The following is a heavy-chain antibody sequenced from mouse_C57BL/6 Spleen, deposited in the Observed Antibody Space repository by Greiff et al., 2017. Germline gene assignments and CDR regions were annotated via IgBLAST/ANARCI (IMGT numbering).Heavy chain of an antibody. J-gene: IGHJ2*01. Sequence: ASGYTFTSYWMHWVKQRPGQGLEWIGNINPSNGGTNYNEKFKSKATLTVDKSSSTAYMQLSSLTSEDSAVYYCAVEYSNYVYFDYWGQGTTLTVSS. V-gene: IGHV1-53*01. CDR2: INPSNGGT. CDR1: GYTFTSYW. D-gene: IGHD2-5*01. CDR3: AVEYSNYVYFDY.